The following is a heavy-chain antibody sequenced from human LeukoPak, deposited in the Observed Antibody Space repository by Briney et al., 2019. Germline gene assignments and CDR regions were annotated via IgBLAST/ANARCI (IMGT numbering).Heavy chain of an antibody. D-gene: IGHD3-22*01. CDR2: MSQDGGEI. J-gene: IGHJ4*02. Sequence: GGSLRLSCVASGLNFSNYWMGWLGQAARQGPVWVGKMSQDGGEIYYLDPLKGRFNISRDNANNSVYLQMNSVRAEDTAVYYCVTEVKHVAYYGDCLGQGTLVTVSS. CDR1: GLNFSNYW. V-gene: IGHV3-7*01. CDR3: VTEVKHVAYYGDC.